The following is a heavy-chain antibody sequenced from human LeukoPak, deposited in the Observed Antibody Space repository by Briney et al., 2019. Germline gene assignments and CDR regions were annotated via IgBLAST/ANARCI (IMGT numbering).Heavy chain of an antibody. D-gene: IGHD2-8*01. V-gene: IGHV1-69*04. CDR1: GGTFSSYA. J-gene: IGHJ4*02. Sequence: ASMKVSCKASGGTFSSYAISWVRQAPGQGLEWMGRIIPILGIANYAQKFQGRVTITADKSTSTAYMELSSLRSEDTAVYYCARRCTNGVCPIHYWGQGTLVTVSS. CDR2: IIPILGIA. CDR3: ARRCTNGVCPIHY.